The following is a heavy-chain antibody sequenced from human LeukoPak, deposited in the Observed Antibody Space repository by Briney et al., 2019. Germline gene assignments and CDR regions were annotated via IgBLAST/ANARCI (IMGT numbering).Heavy chain of an antibody. CDR3: AKGRSEVVLAAMNY. CDR1: GFTFNNYA. J-gene: IGHJ4*02. Sequence: PGGSLRLSCAASGFTFNNYAMTWVRQAPGKGLEWVSGISGSGDSTYYADSVKGRFTISRDNSKDTLHLQMNTLRAEDTAIYYCAKGRSEVVLAAMNYWGQGTLVTVSS. CDR2: ISGSGDST. V-gene: IGHV3-23*01. D-gene: IGHD2-15*01.